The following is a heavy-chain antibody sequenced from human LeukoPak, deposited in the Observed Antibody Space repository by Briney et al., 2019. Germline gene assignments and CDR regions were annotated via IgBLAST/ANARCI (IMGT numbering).Heavy chain of an antibody. V-gene: IGHV4-4*09. CDR2: IFPSGSA. J-gene: IGHJ6*03. CDR3: ARPNHYFYYMDV. CDR1: GGSISSYY. Sequence: SETLSLTCTVSGGSISSYYWSWIRQSPVKGLEWIGYIFPSGSAYYNPSLESRVTISLDTSENQFSLTLTSVTAADTAVYYCARPNHYFYYMDVSGKGTTVTVSS.